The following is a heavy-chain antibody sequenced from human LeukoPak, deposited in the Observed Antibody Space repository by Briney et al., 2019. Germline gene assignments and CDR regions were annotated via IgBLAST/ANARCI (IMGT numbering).Heavy chain of an antibody. J-gene: IGHJ3*02. Sequence: PSETLSLTCTVSGGSISSSSYYWGWIRQPPGKGLEWIGSIYYSGSTYYNPSLKSRVTISVDTSRNQFSLKLSSVTAADTAVYYCARKGTYKGPNNFDIWGQGTMVTVSS. V-gene: IGHV4-39*07. CDR2: IYYSGST. CDR3: ARKGTYKGPNNFDI. CDR1: GGSISSSSYY. D-gene: IGHD4/OR15-4a*01.